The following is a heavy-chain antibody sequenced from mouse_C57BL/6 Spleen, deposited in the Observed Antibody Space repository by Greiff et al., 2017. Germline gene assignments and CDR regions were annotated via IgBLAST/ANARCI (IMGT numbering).Heavy chain of an antibody. CDR1: GFTFSDYG. J-gene: IGHJ2*01. CDR2: ISSGSSTI. V-gene: IGHV5-17*01. CDR3: ERNGDFDY. Sequence: EVKLMESGGGLVKPGGSLKLSCAASGFTFSDYGMHWVRQAPGKGLEWVAYISSGSSTIYYADTVKGRFTIPRDNAKITLFLQMNCVGSEDTTVYYCERNGDFDYWGKGTTLTVSS.